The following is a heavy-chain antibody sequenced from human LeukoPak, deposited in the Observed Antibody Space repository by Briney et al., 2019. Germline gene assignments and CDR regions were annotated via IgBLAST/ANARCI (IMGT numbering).Heavy chain of an antibody. V-gene: IGHV4-39*01. Sequence: KPSETLSLTCTVSGGSISSGTYYWGWIRQPPGKGLVWIGSIYNSGSTYYNPSLKSRVTISVDTSKNQFPLKLSSVTAADTAVYYCASYDFWSGYTYDHWGQGTLVTVSS. CDR1: GGSISSGTYY. J-gene: IGHJ4*02. D-gene: IGHD3-3*01. CDR3: ASYDFWSGYTYDH. CDR2: IYNSGST.